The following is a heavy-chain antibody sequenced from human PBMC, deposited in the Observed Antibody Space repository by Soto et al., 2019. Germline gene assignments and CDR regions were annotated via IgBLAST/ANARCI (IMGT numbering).Heavy chain of an antibody. J-gene: IGHJ3*02. CDR3: ARVKVTPKQHDAFDI. CDR2: INPNSGGT. Sequence: ASVKVSCKASGYTFTGYYMHWVRQAPGQGLEWMGWINPNSGGTNYAQKFQGWVTMTRDTSISTAYMELSRLRSDDTAVYYCARVKVTPKQHDAFDIWGQGTMVTVSS. CDR1: GYTFTGYY. D-gene: IGHD2-21*02. V-gene: IGHV1-2*04.